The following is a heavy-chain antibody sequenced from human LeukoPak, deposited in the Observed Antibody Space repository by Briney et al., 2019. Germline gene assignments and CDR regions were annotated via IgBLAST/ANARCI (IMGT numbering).Heavy chain of an antibody. Sequence: GGSLRLSCAASGFTFSSYAMHWFRQAPGKGLEWVAVISYDGSNKYYADSVKGRFTISRDNSKNTLYLQMNSLRAEDTAVYYCARDQQGGGSYQVGPFDYWGQGTLVTVSS. J-gene: IGHJ4*02. CDR1: GFTFSSYA. V-gene: IGHV3-30-3*01. CDR3: ARDQQGGGSYQVGPFDY. D-gene: IGHD1-26*01. CDR2: ISYDGSNK.